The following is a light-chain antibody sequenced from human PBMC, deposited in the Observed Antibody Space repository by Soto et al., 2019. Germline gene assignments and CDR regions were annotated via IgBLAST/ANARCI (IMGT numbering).Light chain of an antibody. V-gene: IGKV3D-11*02. J-gene: IGKJ5*01. CDR2: DGY. CDR3: QLRIICPIN. Sequence: EIVLTRSPVSLSLSPGERATLSCRASQTFRNLLAWYQQKPGQPPRLLIYDGYYSATDTPPRFSGSGAGTDFTLTISSLVPEDSAVNTFQLRIICPINFRHGTRPEIK. CDR1: QTFRNL.